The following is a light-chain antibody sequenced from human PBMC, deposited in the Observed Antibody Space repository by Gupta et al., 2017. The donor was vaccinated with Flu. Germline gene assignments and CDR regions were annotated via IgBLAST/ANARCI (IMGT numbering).Light chain of an antibody. Sequence: QSVLTQPPSVSGTPGQRVTISCSGSRSNIVSNTVVWYQHVPGTAPTVLIYCNTQRPSGVPDRFSCATYCTSASPVTSGRKSEDDADDYCSAWDGNMNGYGVFGGGTKLTVL. CDR2: CNT. CDR1: RSNIVSNT. V-gene: IGLV1-44*01. J-gene: IGLJ3*02. CDR3: SAWDGNMNGYGV.